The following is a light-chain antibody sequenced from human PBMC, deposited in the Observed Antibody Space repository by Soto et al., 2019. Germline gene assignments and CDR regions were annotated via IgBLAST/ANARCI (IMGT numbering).Light chain of an antibody. CDR3: SSYTSDWGV. Sequence: QSALTQPASVSGSVGQSITISCTGTSSDVGGYDFVSWYQHHPGKAPKLIIYEVRTRPSGVSDRFSGSKSGDTASLTISGLQAEDEADYYCSSYTSDWGVFGTGTNSPS. CDR1: SSDVGGYDF. J-gene: IGLJ1*01. CDR2: EVR. V-gene: IGLV2-14*01.